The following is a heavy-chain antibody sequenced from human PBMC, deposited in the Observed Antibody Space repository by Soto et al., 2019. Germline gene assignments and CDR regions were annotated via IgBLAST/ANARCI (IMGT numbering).Heavy chain of an antibody. J-gene: IGHJ1*01. D-gene: IGHD3-9*01. V-gene: IGHV3-21*01. CDR3: ARGFDILTGLYFQH. CDR1: GFTFSSYS. CDR2: ISSSSRYI. Sequence: PGGSLRLSCAASGFTFSSYSMNWVRQAPGKGLEWVSPISSSSRYIYYPDSVKGRFTISRDNAKNSLYLQMSSLRAEDTAVYYCARGFDILTGLYFQHWGQGTLVTVSS.